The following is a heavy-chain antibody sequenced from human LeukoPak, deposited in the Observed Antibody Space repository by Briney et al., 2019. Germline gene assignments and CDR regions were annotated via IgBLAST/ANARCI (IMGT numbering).Heavy chain of an antibody. J-gene: IGHJ4*02. V-gene: IGHV3-11*04. D-gene: IGHD2-15*01. CDR1: GFTFSDYY. CDR2: ISSDRRTI. Sequence: PGGSLRLSCAASGFTFSDYYMSWIRQAPGKGLEWLSYISSDRRTINYADSVKGRFTVSRDNANNSLNLQMNSLRVEDSAVYYCARWDGNYSPLDYWGQGTLVTVSS. CDR3: ARWDGNYSPLDY.